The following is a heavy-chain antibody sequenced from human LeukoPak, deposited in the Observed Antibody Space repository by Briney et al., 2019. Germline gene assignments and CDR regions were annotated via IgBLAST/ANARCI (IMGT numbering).Heavy chain of an antibody. J-gene: IGHJ4*02. CDR1: GFTFDDYG. Sequence: PGGSLRLSCAASGFTFDDYGMSWVRQAPGKGLEWVSGINLNGGSTGYADSVKGRFTISRGNAKNSLYLQMNSLRAENTALYSCARDFYGGNPDLDYWARGALVTVSS. V-gene: IGHV3-20*04. D-gene: IGHD4-23*01. CDR2: INLNGGST. CDR3: ARDFYGGNPDLDY.